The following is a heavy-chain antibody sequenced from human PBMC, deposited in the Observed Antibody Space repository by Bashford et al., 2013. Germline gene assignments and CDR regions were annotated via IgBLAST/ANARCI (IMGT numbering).Heavy chain of an antibody. D-gene: IGHD2-21*02. CDR3: AREDHRGDNIGLDS. CDR2: INAGSGNT. V-gene: IGHV1-3*01. CDR1: GYIFTNYA. Sequence: ASVKVSCKASGYIFTNYAIQWVRQAPGQSLEWMGWINAGSGNTRYSQKFQGRVAMILDTFANTSYMQLSSLTSEDTAIYYCAREDHRGDNIGLDSWGRGTQVTVSS. J-gene: IGHJ4*02.